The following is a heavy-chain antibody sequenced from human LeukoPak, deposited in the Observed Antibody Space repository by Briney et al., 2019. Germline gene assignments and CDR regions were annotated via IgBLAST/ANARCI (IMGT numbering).Heavy chain of an antibody. CDR3: ATDAKVAGAGFDY. J-gene: IGHJ4*02. CDR1: GSTFTTYA. Sequence: ASVKVSCKASGSTFTTYAIHWVRQAPGQRLEWMGWINAANGKTNYSQEFQGRVTITRDTSASTSYMELSSLRPEDMGVFYCATDAKVAGAGFDYWGQGTLVTVSS. V-gene: IGHV1-3*03. D-gene: IGHD6-19*01. CDR2: INAANGKT.